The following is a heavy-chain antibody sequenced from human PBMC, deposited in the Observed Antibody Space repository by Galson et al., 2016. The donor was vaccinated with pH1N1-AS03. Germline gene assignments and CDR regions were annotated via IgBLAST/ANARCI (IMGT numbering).Heavy chain of an antibody. V-gene: IGHV3-30*03. D-gene: IGHD3-10*02. Sequence: SLRLSCAASGFTFRSYGMHWVRQTPGKGLQWVAVISYDESKKLYADSVRGRSTISRDNSENTLYLQMNSLRPEDTAVYFCARSQSFYVDYFDNWGQGTLVTVSS. CDR1: GFTFRSYG. CDR3: ARSQSFYVDYFDN. J-gene: IGHJ4*02. CDR2: ISYDESKK.